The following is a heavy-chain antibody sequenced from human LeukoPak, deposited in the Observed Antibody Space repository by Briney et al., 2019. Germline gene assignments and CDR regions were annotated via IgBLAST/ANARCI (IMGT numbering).Heavy chain of an antibody. D-gene: IGHD6-19*01. CDR3: ARRAAVVGPLYYFDN. Sequence: GASVKVSCKTSGYTFSSYGIGWVRQAPGQGLEWKGWISADKTNTNYAQNLQGRVTVTTDTSTSTAYMELRSLTSDDTAVYYCARRAAVVGPLYYFDNWGQGTLVTVSS. J-gene: IGHJ4*02. CDR1: GYTFSSYG. V-gene: IGHV1-18*01. CDR2: ISADKTNT.